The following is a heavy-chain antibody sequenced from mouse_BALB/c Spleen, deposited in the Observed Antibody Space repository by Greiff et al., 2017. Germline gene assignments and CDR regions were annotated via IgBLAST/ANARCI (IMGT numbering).Heavy chain of an antibody. Sequence: EVQRVESGPSLVKPSQTLSLTCSVTGDSITSGYWNWIRKFPGNKLEYMGYISYSGSTYYNPSLKSRISITRDTSKNQYYLQLNSVTTEDTATYYCARGSSITTVVAYWYFDVWGAGTTVTVSS. CDR1: GDSITSGY. J-gene: IGHJ1*01. D-gene: IGHD1-1*01. CDR2: ISYSGST. CDR3: ARGSSITTVVAYWYFDV. V-gene: IGHV3-8*02.